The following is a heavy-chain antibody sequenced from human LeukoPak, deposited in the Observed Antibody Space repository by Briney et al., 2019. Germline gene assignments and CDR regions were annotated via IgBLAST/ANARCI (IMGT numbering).Heavy chain of an antibody. CDR3: ARVRGPTLKTCYMDV. D-gene: IGHD3-10*01. CDR2: ISDRSSTI. J-gene: IGHJ6*03. Sequence: GGSLRLSCAASGFTFTEYSIIWVRQAPGKGLEWVSFISDISDRSSTIHYADSVKGRFPISRENAERSVYLQMTSLGADDTAVYYCARVRGPTLKTCYMDVRGTGTTVTVSS. V-gene: IGHV3-48*04. CDR1: GFTFTEYS.